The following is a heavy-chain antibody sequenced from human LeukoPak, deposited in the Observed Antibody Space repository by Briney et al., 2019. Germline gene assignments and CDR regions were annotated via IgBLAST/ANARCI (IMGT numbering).Heavy chain of an antibody. D-gene: IGHD6-6*01. J-gene: IGHJ5*02. CDR3: AAQPPREYSSSADYNWFDP. CDR2: MNPNSGNT. V-gene: IGHV1-8*01. CDR1: GYTFTSYD. Sequence: ASVKVSCKASGYTFTSYDINWVRQATGQGLEWMGWMNPNSGNTGYAQKFQGRVTMTRNTSISTAYMELSSLRSEDTAVYYCAAQPPREYSSSADYNWFDPWGQGTLVTVSS.